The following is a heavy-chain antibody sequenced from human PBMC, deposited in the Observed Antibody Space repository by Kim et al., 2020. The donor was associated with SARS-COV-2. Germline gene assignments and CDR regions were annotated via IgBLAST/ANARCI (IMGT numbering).Heavy chain of an antibody. CDR1: GFTFSSYG. CDR2: ISYDGSNK. J-gene: IGHJ6*02. D-gene: IGHD3-10*01. CDR3: ARGISGSYHYGMDV. Sequence: GGSLRLSCAASGFTFSSYGMHWVRQAPGKGLEWVAVISYDGSNKYYADSVKGRFTISRDNSKNTLFLQMNSLRAEDTAVYYYARGISGSYHYGMDVWVLG. V-gene: IGHV3-30*03.